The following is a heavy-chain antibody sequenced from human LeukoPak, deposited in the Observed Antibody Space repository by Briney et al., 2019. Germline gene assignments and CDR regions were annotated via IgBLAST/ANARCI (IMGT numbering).Heavy chain of an antibody. CDR2: IIPIFGTA. V-gene: IGHV1-69*06. CDR1: GGTFSSYA. D-gene: IGHD5-18*01. J-gene: IGHJ6*04. Sequence: ASVKVSCKASGGTFSSYAISWVRQAPGQGLEWMGGIIPIFGTANYAQEFQGRVTITADKSTSTAYMELSSLRSEDTAVYYCAREDTAMVMDVWGKGTTVTVSS. CDR3: AREDTAMVMDV.